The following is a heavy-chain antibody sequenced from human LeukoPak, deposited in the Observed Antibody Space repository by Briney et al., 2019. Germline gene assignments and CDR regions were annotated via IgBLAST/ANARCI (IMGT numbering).Heavy chain of an antibody. D-gene: IGHD6-13*01. V-gene: IGHV4-39*07. CDR2: MSSGGSF. J-gene: IGHJ5*02. CDR3: ARGRVSWSRYSSSWYIHWFDP. CDR1: GVSIRSGDYY. Sequence: PSETLSLTCIVSGVSIRSGDYYWGWIRQPPGKGLEWIGCMSSGGSFFYNPSLKNRVTILVDTSKNHFSLKLSSVTAADTAVYYCARGRVSWSRYSSSWYIHWFDPWGQGTLVTVSS.